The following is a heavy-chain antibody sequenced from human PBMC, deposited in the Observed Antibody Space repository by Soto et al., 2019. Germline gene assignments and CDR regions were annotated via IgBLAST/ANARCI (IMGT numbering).Heavy chain of an antibody. CDR1: GFPFSSYS. J-gene: IGHJ3*02. V-gene: IGHV3-48*02. CDR2: ISSSSSIT. Sequence: EVQLVESGGGLVQPGGSLILSCAASGFPFSSYSMNWVRQAPGKGLEWVSYISSSSSITYYADSVKGRFPISRDNAKNSLYLQMNSLRDEDTAVYYCARELITFGGGAVDIWGQGTMVTVSS. CDR3: ARELITFGGGAVDI. D-gene: IGHD3-16*01.